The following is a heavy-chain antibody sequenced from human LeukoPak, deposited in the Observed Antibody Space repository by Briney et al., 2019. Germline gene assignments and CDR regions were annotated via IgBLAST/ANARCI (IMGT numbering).Heavy chain of an antibody. D-gene: IGHD3-22*01. Sequence: SVKVSCKASGGTFSTYAVSWVRQAPGEGLEWMGGIIPIFGTADYAQKFQVRLTITADESTSTVFMELSSLTSEDTAVYFCARGGRDSYYYDTNGFPYFFHYWGQGTLVTVSS. J-gene: IGHJ4*02. V-gene: IGHV1-69*13. CDR1: GGTFSTYA. CDR3: ARGGRDSYYYDTNGFPYFFHY. CDR2: IIPIFGTA.